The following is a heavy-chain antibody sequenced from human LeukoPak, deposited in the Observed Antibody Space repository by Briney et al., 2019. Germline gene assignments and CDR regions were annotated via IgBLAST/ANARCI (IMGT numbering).Heavy chain of an antibody. D-gene: IGHD3-3*01. J-gene: IGHJ4*02. V-gene: IGHV4-34*01. CDR3: ARRPSITIFGVVIFYYFDY. Sequence: SETLSLTCAVYGGSFSGHYWSWIRQPPGKGLEWIGEINHSGSTNYNPSLKSRVTISVDTSKNQFSLKLSSVTAADTAVYYCARRPSITIFGVVIFYYFDYWGQGTLVTVSS. CDR1: GGSFSGHY. CDR2: INHSGST.